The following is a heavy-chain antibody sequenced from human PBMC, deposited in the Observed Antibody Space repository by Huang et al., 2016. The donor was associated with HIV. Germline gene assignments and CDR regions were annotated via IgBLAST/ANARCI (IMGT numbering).Heavy chain of an antibody. CDR3: ARDPKYHSFPYFRQRRGIEI. CDR2: ISASNGET. V-gene: IGHV1-18*04. D-gene: IGHD3-16*01. CDR1: GYDFSDYG. Sequence: QIRMVQSGAEVKKPGASVRVSCQASGYDFSDYGVCWVRQAPWQGPEWVGGISASNGETNYGQGFQGRVTLTTDTSTTTVYMDLRSLRSDDTAVYYCARDPKYHSFPYFRQRRGIEIWGQGTVVTVSS. J-gene: IGHJ3*02.